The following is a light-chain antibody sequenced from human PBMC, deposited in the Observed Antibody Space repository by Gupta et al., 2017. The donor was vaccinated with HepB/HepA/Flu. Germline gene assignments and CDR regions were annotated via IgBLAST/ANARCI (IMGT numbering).Light chain of an antibody. CDR3: AAWDDSLDGAV. CDR1: SFNIGSNT. Sequence: QSVLTQPPSASGTPGQRVTLSCSGSSFNIGSNTVHWYQHLPGTAPKIVIYNNDQRPSGVPDRFSGSKSGSSASLAISGLQSDDESYYHCAAWDDSLDGAVFGGGTKVTVL. V-gene: IGLV1-44*01. J-gene: IGLJ2*01. CDR2: NND.